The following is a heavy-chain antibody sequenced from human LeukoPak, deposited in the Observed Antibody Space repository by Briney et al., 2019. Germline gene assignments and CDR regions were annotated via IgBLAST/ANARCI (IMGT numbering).Heavy chain of an antibody. D-gene: IGHD2-21*01. CDR3: AAYCGGEGCSASLYAMDV. Sequence: GGSLRLSCAASGFTFSTYAMSWARQAPGKGLEWASAISSRGDTTYYADSVKGRFTISRDNSMHTLYLQMSSLRVEDTALYYCAAYCGGEGCSASLYAMDVWGQGTTVTVSS. CDR2: ISSRGDTT. CDR1: GFTFSTYA. J-gene: IGHJ6*02. V-gene: IGHV3-23*01.